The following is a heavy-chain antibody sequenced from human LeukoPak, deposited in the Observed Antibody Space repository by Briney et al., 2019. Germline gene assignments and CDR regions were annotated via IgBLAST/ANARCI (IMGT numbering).Heavy chain of an antibody. CDR3: AHRHLIGYTYDF. Sequence: ESGPTLVNPTQTLTLTCTFSGFSLTSDRAGVGWIRQPPGKALEWLALIYGNGDERYSPSLRSRLTITKDTSKNQVVLTMTNMDTVDTATYFCAHRHLIGYTYDFWGQGTLVTVSS. J-gene: IGHJ4*02. D-gene: IGHD1-1*01. V-gene: IGHV2-5*01. CDR1: GFSLTSDRAG. CDR2: IYGNGDE.